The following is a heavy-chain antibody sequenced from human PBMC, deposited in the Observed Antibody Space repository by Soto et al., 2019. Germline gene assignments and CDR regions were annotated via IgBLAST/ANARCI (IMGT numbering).Heavy chain of an antibody. V-gene: IGHV1-2*04. J-gene: IGHJ4*02. CDR3: ARGFRDLFNSIAGYSSSWYALGFEY. CDR1: GYTFTGYY. D-gene: IGHD6-13*01. CDR2: INPNSGGT. Sequence: GASVKVSCKASGYTFTGYYMHWVRQAPGQGLEWMGWINPNSGGTNYAQKFQGWVTMTRDTSISTAYMELSRLRSDDTAVYYCARGFRDLFNSIAGYSSSWYALGFEYWGQGTLVTVSS.